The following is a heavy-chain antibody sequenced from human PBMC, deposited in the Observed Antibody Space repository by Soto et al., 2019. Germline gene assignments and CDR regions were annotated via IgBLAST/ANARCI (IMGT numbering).Heavy chain of an antibody. D-gene: IGHD3-16*01. CDR2: VYWDGYK. V-gene: IGHV2-5*02. Sequence: QITLKESGPALMKPTEPLTQTCAVSGFSITGNGVGVGWIRQPPGKALEWLAIVYWDGYKRYSPSLKTRLTHTIDTSRNQVVLILTYMDPVDTATYYLGPGVRGESCRVGACYFVDYWGQGTLVTVSS. J-gene: IGHJ4*02. CDR1: GFSITGNGVG. CDR3: GPGVRGESCRVGACYFVDY.